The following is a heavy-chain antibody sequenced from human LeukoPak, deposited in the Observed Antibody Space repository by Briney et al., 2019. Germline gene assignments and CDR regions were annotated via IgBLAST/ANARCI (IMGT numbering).Heavy chain of an antibody. D-gene: IGHD3-10*01. J-gene: IGHJ3*01. Sequence: GGSLRLSCAASGFTFTNYDMHWVRQATGKGLEWVSSIGTAGDTYYLGSVKGRFTISRENAKNSLYLQMDSLRAGDTAVYYCARFGGTDGFFDVWGQGTMVTVSS. CDR3: ARFGGTDGFFDV. V-gene: IGHV3-13*04. CDR2: IGTAGDT. CDR1: GFTFTNYD.